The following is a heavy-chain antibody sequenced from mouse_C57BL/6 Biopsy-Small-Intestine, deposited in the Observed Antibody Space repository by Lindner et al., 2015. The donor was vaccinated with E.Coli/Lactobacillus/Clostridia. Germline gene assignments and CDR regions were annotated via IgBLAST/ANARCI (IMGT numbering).Heavy chain of an antibody. CDR2: ISYDGTN. Sequence: VQLQESGPGLVKPSQSLSLTCSVTGYSITSGYSWNWIRQFPGNKLEWMGFISYDGTNKYNPSLKNRISITRDTSKNQFFLRLNSVTTEDTATYYCARRTSYDYLYFVYWGQGTTLTVSS. V-gene: IGHV3-6*01. CDR1: GYSITSGYS. CDR3: ARRTSYDYLYFVY. J-gene: IGHJ2*01. D-gene: IGHD2-4*01.